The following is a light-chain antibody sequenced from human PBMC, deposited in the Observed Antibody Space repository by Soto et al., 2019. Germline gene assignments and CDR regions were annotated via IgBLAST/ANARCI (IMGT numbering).Light chain of an antibody. CDR1: QTVTSSY. CDR2: GAS. V-gene: IGKV3-20*01. J-gene: IGKJ1*01. Sequence: EIVLTQSPGTLSLSPGERATLSCRASQTVTSSYFAWYQQKPGQAPRLVIYGASIRATGIPDRFSGSGSGTDFTLTISRLEPEDFAVYYCQQYGSSPTWTFGQGTKVDIK. CDR3: QQYGSSPTWT.